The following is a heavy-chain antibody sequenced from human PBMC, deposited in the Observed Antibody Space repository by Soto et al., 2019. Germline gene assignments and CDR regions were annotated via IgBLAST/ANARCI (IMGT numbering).Heavy chain of an antibody. V-gene: IGHV3-7*01. CDR3: ARNIGGAAAF. Sequence: GGSLRLSCAASGFTFSSYWMHWVRQTPGKGLGWVSNINHDATEIYYADSVKGRFTISRDNAQNSLYLQMSSLRAEDAAVYFCARNIGGAAAFWGQGTLVTVSS. CDR1: GFTFSSYW. D-gene: IGHD1-26*01. CDR2: INHDATEI. J-gene: IGHJ4*02.